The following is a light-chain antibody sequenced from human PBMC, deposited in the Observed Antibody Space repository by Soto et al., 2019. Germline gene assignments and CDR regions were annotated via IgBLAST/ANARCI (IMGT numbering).Light chain of an antibody. V-gene: IGLV4-69*01. CDR3: QTWGTAIHVV. CDR1: SGHSNYA. Sequence: QPVLTQSPSASASLGASVKLTCTLSSGHSNYAIAWHQQQPEKGPRYLMKLNSDGSHNKGDGIPDRFSGSSSGAERYLTISSLQSEDEADYYCQTWGTAIHVVFGGGTKVTVL. CDR2: LNSDGSH. J-gene: IGLJ2*01.